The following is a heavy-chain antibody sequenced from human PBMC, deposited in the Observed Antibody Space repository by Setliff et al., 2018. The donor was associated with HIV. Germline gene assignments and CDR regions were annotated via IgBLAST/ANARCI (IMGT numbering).Heavy chain of an antibody. Sequence: SETLSLTCAVYGGALSGHYWNWIRQPPGKGLEWIGQVNHGGSTNYNPSLKSRVTVSADTSKNQFSLRLNSVTAADTAVYYCAREERGWSNRGAFDVWGLGTMVTVSS. V-gene: IGHV4-34*01. J-gene: IGHJ3*01. D-gene: IGHD3-22*01. CDR2: VNHGGST. CDR1: GGALSGHY. CDR3: AREERGWSNRGAFDV.